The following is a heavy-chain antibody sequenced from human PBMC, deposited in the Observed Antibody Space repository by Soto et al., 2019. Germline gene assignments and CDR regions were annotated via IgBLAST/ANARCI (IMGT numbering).Heavy chain of an antibody. V-gene: IGHV4-59*11. CDR3: ARLSSFSNSWSYFDN. CDR1: GGPISSHF. J-gene: IGHJ4*02. CDR2: IYYPGST. Sequence: QVQLQESGPGLVKPSETLSLTCTVSGGPISSHFWSWIRQPPGKGLEWIGYIYYPGSTNYSPSLKSRVTLSIDTPKNQFSLTLSSVTATDTAVYYCARLSSFSNSWSYFDNWGQGSLVTVSS. D-gene: IGHD6-13*01.